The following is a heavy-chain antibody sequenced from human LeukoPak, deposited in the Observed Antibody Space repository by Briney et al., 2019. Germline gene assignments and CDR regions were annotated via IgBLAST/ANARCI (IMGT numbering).Heavy chain of an antibody. V-gene: IGHV3-23*01. J-gene: IGHJ3*02. D-gene: IGHD2-21*02. Sequence: GSLRLSCAASGFTFSSYAMSWVRQAPGKGLEWVSAITGSGGSTYYADSVKGRFTISRDNSKNTLYLQMNSLTTEDTAVYYCAKTVVVTANPRAFDIWGQGTMVTVSS. CDR2: ITGSGGST. CDR1: GFTFSSYA. CDR3: AKTVVVTANPRAFDI.